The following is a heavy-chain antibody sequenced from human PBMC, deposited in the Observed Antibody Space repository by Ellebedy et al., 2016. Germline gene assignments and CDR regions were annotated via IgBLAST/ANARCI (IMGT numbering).Heavy chain of an antibody. J-gene: IGHJ6*02. V-gene: IGHV1-8*01. CDR3: ARRGYSYGDYYYYGMDV. Sequence: ASVKVSCKASGYTFTSYDINWVRQATGQGLEWMGWMNPNSGNTGYAQKLQGRVTMTRNTSISTAYMELSSLRSEDTAVYYCARRGYSYGDYYYYGMDVWGQGTTVTVSS. CDR1: GYTFTSYD. CDR2: MNPNSGNT. D-gene: IGHD5-18*01.